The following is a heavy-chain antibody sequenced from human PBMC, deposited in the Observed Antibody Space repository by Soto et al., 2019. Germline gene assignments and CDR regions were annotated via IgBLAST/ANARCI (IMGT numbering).Heavy chain of an antibody. CDR2: TYYRSGWSR. Sequence: KASETLSLTCDISGFSISTDSAAWSWIRQSPSRGLEWLGRTYYRSGWSREYAVSVRGRININPDTSKNQFSLQLNSVTPEDTAVYYCARAYSSGWFSYFDFWGQGTLVTVSS. D-gene: IGHD6-19*01. CDR3: ARAYSSGWFSYFDF. V-gene: IGHV6-1*01. CDR1: GFSISTDSAA. J-gene: IGHJ4*02.